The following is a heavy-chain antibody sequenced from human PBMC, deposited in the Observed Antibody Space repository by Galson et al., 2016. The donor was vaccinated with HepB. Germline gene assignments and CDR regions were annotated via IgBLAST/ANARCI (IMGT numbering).Heavy chain of an antibody. CDR3: AKDSTRHLLNDFDY. CDR1: GLTFDDYA. CDR2: ISWNSDTI. Sequence: SLRLSCAASGLTFDDYAMHWVRQAPGQGLEWVSGISWNSDTIAYADSVKGRFTISRDNAKNSLYLQMNSLRTEDTALYYCAKDSTRHLLNDFDYWGQGTLVTVSS. D-gene: IGHD1-1*01. V-gene: IGHV3-9*01. J-gene: IGHJ4*02.